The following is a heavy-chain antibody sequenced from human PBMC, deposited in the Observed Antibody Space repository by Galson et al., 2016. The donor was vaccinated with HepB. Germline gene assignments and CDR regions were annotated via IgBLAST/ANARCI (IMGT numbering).Heavy chain of an antibody. D-gene: IGHD3-10*01. J-gene: IGHJ4*02. V-gene: IGHV3-48*01. CDR3: ARGPNYGARSDYLDY. Sequence: SLRLSCAASGFDFSTHEMNWVRQAPGKGLAWISYISSSSSTIYYAASVKGRFTISRDIAKNSLHLQMDSLRVEDTAVYYCARGPNYGARSDYLDYWGQGILVTVSS. CDR1: GFDFSTHE. CDR2: ISSSSSTI.